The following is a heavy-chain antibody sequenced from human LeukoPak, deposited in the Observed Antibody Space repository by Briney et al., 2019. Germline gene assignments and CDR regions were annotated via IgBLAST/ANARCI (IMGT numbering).Heavy chain of an antibody. CDR2: IIPIFGIA. J-gene: IGHJ4*02. CDR3: ARDRGLVVAAIGYLDY. V-gene: IGHV1-69*04. Sequence: VASVKVSCKASGGTFSSYAISWVRQAPGQGLEWMGRIIPIFGIANYAQKLQGRVTITADKSTSTAYMELSSLRSEDTAVYYCARDRGLVVAAIGYLDYWGQGTLVTVSS. CDR1: GGTFSSYA. D-gene: IGHD2-15*01.